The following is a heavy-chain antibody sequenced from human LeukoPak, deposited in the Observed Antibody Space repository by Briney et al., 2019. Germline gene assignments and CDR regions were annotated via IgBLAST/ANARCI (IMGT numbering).Heavy chain of an antibody. J-gene: IGHJ4*02. CDR1: GFSISRGFY. V-gene: IGHV4-38-2*01. CDR2: IYHSGST. CDR3: ARSYRDGYNFLDY. D-gene: IGHD5-24*01. Sequence: SGTPSLPCAVSGFSISRGFYWGWVREPPGKGLGGVGSIYHSGSTYYNPSLKSRVTISVDTSKSQFSLKLSSVTAADTAVYYCARSYRDGYNFLDYWGQGTLVTVSS.